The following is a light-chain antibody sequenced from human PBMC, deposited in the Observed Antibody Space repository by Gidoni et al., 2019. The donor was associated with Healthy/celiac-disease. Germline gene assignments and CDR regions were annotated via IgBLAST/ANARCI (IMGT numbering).Light chain of an antibody. Sequence: QSALTAPPPSASGSPGQSVTISCTGTSSDVGGYNYVSWYQQHPGKAPKLMIYEVSKRPSGVPDRFSGSKSGNTASLTVSGLQAEDEADYYCSSYLHNNNFDVVFGGGTKLTVL. CDR1: SSDVGGYNY. CDR3: SSYLHNNNFDVV. CDR2: EVS. V-gene: IGLV2-8*01. J-gene: IGLJ2*01.